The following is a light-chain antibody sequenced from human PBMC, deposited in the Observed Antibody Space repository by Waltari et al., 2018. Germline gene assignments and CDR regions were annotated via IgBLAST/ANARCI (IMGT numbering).Light chain of an antibody. V-gene: IGLV2-14*02. J-gene: IGLJ3*02. Sequence: QSALTQPASVSGSPGQSITISCTWASSDVGRYNLVSWYQQHPGKAPKLIIYEATKRPSGVSDRFSGSKSGYPASLTISGLQADDEADYYCCSYTSSSTPRLFGGGTKLTVL. CDR1: SSDVGRYNL. CDR2: EAT. CDR3: CSYTSSSTPRL.